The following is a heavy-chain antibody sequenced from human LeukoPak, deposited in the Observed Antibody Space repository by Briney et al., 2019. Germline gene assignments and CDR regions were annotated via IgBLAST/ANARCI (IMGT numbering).Heavy chain of an antibody. D-gene: IGHD4-17*01. V-gene: IGHV1-69*01. J-gene: IGHJ5*02. CDR1: GGTFSSYA. CDR2: IIPIFGTA. Sequence: GSSVKVSCKASGGTFSSYAISWVRQAPGQGLEWMGGIIPIFGTANYAQKFQGRVTITADESTSTAYMELSSLRSEDTAVYYCASGVTTVTNSPFSIISYNWFDPWGQGTLVTVSS. CDR3: ASGVTTVTNSPFSIISYNWFDP.